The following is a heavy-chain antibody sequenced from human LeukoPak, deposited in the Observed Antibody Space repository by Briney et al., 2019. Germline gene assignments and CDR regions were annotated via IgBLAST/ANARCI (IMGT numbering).Heavy chain of an antibody. Sequence: SETLSLTCTVSGYSISSGYYWGWIRQPPGKGLEWIGSIYHSGSTYYNPSLKSRVTISVDTSKNQFSLKLSSVTAADTAVYYCARDERYYDSSGYFLGYWGQGTLVTVSS. CDR3: ARDERYYDSSGYFLGY. CDR1: GYSISSGYY. D-gene: IGHD3-22*01. CDR2: IYHSGST. V-gene: IGHV4-38-2*02. J-gene: IGHJ4*02.